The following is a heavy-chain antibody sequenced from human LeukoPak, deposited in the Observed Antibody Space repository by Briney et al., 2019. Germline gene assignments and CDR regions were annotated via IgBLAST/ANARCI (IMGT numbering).Heavy chain of an antibody. V-gene: IGHV4-59*01. CDR1: GGSISSYY. CDR2: IYYSGST. CDR3: ARYYYDLYDY. D-gene: IGHD3-22*01. Sequence: PSETLSLTCTVSGGSISSYYWSWIRQPSGKGLEWIGYIYYSGSTNYNPSLKSRVTISVDTSKNQFSLKLSSVTAADTAVYYCARYYYDLYDYWGQGTLVTVSS. J-gene: IGHJ4*02.